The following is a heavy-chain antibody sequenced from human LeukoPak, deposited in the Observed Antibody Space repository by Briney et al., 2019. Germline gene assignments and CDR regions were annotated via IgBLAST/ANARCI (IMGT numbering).Heavy chain of an antibody. D-gene: IGHD1-26*01. V-gene: IGHV4-30-4*01. CDR1: GGSISSGDYY. CDR2: IHYSGNT. J-gene: IGHJ4*02. Sequence: SQTLSLTCTVSGGSISSGDYYWSWIRQPPGKGPEWIGYIHYSGNTYYNPSLKSRVTMSMDTSKNQFSLKLSSVTAADTALYYCARVGTATCDYWGEGTLVTVSS. CDR3: ARVGTATCDY.